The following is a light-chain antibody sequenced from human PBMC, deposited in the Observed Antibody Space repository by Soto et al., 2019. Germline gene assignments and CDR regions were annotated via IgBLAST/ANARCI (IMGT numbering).Light chain of an antibody. CDR1: RSDVGSYIL. Sequence: QSALTQPASVSGSPGQSITISCTGTRSDVGSYILVSWYQQLPGKAPKVLIYEVSKRPSGVSDRFSGSKSGNTASLTISRLQAEDEADYYCCSYAGSATYVFGTGTKVTVL. CDR2: EVS. CDR3: CSYAGSATYV. J-gene: IGLJ1*01. V-gene: IGLV2-23*02.